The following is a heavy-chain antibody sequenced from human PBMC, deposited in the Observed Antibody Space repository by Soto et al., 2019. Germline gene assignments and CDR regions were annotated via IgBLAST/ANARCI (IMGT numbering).Heavy chain of an antibody. CDR1: GGSFSDFY. Sequence: QVQLQQWGAGLLKPSETLSLTCAVSGGSFSDFYWTWIRQLPGKGLEWIGEINHIGYTNYNPSLESRVAISVDTSKKQFSLNLRSVTAADTGVYYCGPRGAVAPRGYWGQGTLVTVSS. V-gene: IGHV4-34*02. D-gene: IGHD2-15*01. CDR2: INHIGYT. CDR3: GPRGAVAPRGY. J-gene: IGHJ4*02.